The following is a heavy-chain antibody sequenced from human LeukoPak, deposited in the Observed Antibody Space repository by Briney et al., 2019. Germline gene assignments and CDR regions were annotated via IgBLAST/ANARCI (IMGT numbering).Heavy chain of an antibody. J-gene: IGHJ5*02. CDR2: INPNTGTT. CDR1: AYTFTGYY. D-gene: IGHD1-26*01. Sequence: ASVKVSCTASAYTFTGYYIHWVRQAPGQGLEWMGWINPNTGTTNYAQKFQGRVTMTRDTSINTGYMELSRLTSDDTAVYYCARGCSGTYYEWFDPWGQGTLVTVSS. V-gene: IGHV1-2*02. CDR3: ARGCSGTYYEWFDP.